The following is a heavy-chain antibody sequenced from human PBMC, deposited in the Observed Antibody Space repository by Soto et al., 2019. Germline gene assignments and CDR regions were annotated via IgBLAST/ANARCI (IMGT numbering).Heavy chain of an antibody. V-gene: IGHV4-59*08. CDR2: IYYSGST. CDR3: ARGVPYYGDYLGGKYYYYYYYMDV. J-gene: IGHJ6*03. Sequence: SETLSLTCTVSGGSISSYYWSWIRQPPGKGLEWIGYIYYSGSTNYNPSLKSRVTISVDTSKNQFSLKLSSVTAADTAVYYCARGVPYYGDYLGGKYYYYYYYMDVWGKGTTVTVSS. D-gene: IGHD4-17*01. CDR1: GGSISSYY.